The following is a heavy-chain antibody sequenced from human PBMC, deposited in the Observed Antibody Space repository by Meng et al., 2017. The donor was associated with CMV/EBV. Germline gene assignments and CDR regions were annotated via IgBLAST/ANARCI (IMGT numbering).Heavy chain of an antibody. CDR3: ARDSNCSGGSCYSRDYYGMDV. CDR1: GGSISSDY. Sequence: SETLSLTCTVSGGSISSDYWSWIRQPPGKGLEWIGYIYYSGSTNYNPSLKSRVTISVDTSKNQFSLKLSSVTAADTAVYYCARDSNCSGGSCYSRDYYGMDVWGQGTTVTVSS. D-gene: IGHD2-15*01. CDR2: IYYSGST. V-gene: IGHV4-59*01. J-gene: IGHJ6*02.